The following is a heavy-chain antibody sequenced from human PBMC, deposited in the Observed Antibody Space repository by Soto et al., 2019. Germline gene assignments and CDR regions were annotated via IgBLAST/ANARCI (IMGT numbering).Heavy chain of an antibody. D-gene: IGHD2-15*01. Sequence: GGSLRLSCAASGFTFSSYGMHWVRQAPGKGLEWVAVIWYDGSNKYYADSVKGRFTISRDNSKNTLYLQMNSLRAKDTAVYYCARDLDCSGGSCSHYWGQGTLVTVSS. CDR3: ARDLDCSGGSCSHY. V-gene: IGHV3-33*01. CDR1: GFTFSSYG. CDR2: IWYDGSNK. J-gene: IGHJ4*02.